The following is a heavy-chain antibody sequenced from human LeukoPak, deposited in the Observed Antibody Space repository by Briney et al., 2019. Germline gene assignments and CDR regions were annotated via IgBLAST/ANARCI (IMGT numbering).Heavy chain of an antibody. CDR2: IYYSGST. D-gene: IGHD3-22*01. CDR3: ARMDSSGHYPFVD. J-gene: IGHJ4*02. CDR1: DGSISSYY. V-gene: IGHV4-59*01. Sequence: SETLSLTCTVSDGSISSYYWSWIRQPPGKGLEWIGYIYYSGSTNYNPSLKSRVTISIDTSKNQFSLKLSSVTAADTAVYYCARMDSSGHYPFVDWGQGTLVTVSS.